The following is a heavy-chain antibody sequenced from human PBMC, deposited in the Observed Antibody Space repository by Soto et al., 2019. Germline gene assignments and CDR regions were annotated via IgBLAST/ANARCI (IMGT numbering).Heavy chain of an antibody. CDR2: ISYGGGNK. D-gene: IGHD2-2*01. J-gene: IGHJ5*02. CDR1: GFTFSSYG. Sequence: GGSLRLSCAASGFTFSSYGTHWVRQAPGKGLEWVAVISYGGGNKYYADSVKGRFTISRDNSKNTLYLQMNNLRAEDTAVYYSAKDNCISTSCYRLYNWFDPWGQGTLVTVSS. CDR3: AKDNCISTSCYRLYNWFDP. V-gene: IGHV3-30*18.